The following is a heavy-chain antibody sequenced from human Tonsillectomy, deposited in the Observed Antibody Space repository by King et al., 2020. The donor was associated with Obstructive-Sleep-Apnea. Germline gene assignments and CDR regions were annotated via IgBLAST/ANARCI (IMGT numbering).Heavy chain of an antibody. CDR3: ARGTGTVAFDI. V-gene: IGHV4-34*01. Sequence: VQLQQWGAGLLKPSETLSLTCAVYGGSFSGYYWSWIRQPPGKGLEWIGEINHSGSTNYNPSLKSRVTISLDTSKNQFSLKLSSVTAADTAVYYCARGTGTVAFDIWGQGTMVTVSS. J-gene: IGHJ3*02. CDR2: INHSGST. D-gene: IGHD1-7*01. CDR1: GGSFSGYY.